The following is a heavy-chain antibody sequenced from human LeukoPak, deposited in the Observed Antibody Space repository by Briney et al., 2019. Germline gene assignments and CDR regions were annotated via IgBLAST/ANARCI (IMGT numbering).Heavy chain of an antibody. CDR1: GGSFSGYY. D-gene: IGHD1-7*01. Sequence: SETLSLTCAVYGGSFSGYYWSWIRQPAGKGLEWIGRIYTSGSTNYNPSLKSRVTISVDTSKNQFSLKLSSVTAADTAVYYCGGRTSYFDYWGQGTLVTVSS. CDR2: IYTSGST. J-gene: IGHJ4*02. V-gene: IGHV4-59*10. CDR3: GGRTSYFDY.